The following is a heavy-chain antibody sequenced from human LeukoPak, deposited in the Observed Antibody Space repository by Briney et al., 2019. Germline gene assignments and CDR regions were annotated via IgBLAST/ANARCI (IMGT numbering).Heavy chain of an antibody. CDR1: GGSISSGGYY. CDR3: ARDPTSSGYYPYWYFDL. CDR2: IYHSGST. Sequence: SQTLSLTCTVSGGSISSGGYYWSWIRQPPGKGLEWIGYIYHSGSTYYNPSLKSRVTISVDRSKNQFSLKLSSVTAADTAVYYCARDPTSSGYYPYWYFDLWGRGTLVTVSS. D-gene: IGHD3-22*01. J-gene: IGHJ2*01. V-gene: IGHV4-30-2*01.